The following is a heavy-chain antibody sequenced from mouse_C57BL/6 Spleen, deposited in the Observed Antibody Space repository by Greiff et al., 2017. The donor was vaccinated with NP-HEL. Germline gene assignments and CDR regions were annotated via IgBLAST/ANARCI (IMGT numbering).Heavy chain of an antibody. D-gene: IGHD1-1*01. CDR2: IDPETGGT. CDR1: GYTFTDYE. J-gene: IGHJ1*01. V-gene: IGHV1-15*01. CDR3: ARRWITTVVVEG. Sequence: LQEPGAELVRPGASVTLSCKASGYTFTDYEMHWVKQTPVHGLEWIGAIDPETGGTAYNQKFKGKSILTVDKSSSTAYMQLSSLTSEDSAVYYCARRWITTVVVEGGGQGITVTAAS.